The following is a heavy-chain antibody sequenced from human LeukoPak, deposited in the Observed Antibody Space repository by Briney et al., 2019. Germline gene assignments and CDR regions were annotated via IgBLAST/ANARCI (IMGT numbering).Heavy chain of an antibody. D-gene: IGHD6-19*01. CDR3: ARSRGAGPGAHFDY. V-gene: IGHV3-11*03. J-gene: IGHJ4*02. CDR1: GFTFSDEY. Sequence: GGSLRLSCAASGFTFSDEYMSWVRQAPGKGVERGSYVSNSCLYTNYADSLKGRFTISRDNAKSSLYLQMNSVRAEDTAVYYCARSRGAGPGAHFDYWGQGTLVTVSS. CDR2: VSNSCLYT.